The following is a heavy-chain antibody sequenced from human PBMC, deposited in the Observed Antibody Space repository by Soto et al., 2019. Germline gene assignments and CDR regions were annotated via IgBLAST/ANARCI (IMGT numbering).Heavy chain of an antibody. CDR2: ISAYNGNT. V-gene: IGHV1-18*01. CDR1: GYTYNSYG. J-gene: IGHJ5*02. CDR3: ARVRDCSSTSCYGFNWFDP. D-gene: IGHD2-2*01. Sequence: ASVKVSCKASGYTYNSYGLCWVRQDTGQGLEWMGWISAYNGNTNYAQKLQGRVTMTTDTSTSTAYMELRSLRSDDTAVYYCARVRDCSSTSCYGFNWFDPWGQGTLVTVSS.